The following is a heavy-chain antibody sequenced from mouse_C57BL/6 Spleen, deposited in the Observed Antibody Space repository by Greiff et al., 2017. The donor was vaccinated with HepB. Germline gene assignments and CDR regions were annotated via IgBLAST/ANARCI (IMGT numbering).Heavy chain of an antibody. V-gene: IGHV5-4*01. Sequence: DVMLVESGGGLVKPGGSLKLSCAASGFTFSSYAMSWVRQTPEKRLEWVATISDGGSYTYYPDNVKGRFTISRDNAKNNLYLQMSHLKSEDTAMYYCARDRGGYFDVWGTGTTVTVSS. D-gene: IGHD3-3*01. J-gene: IGHJ1*03. CDR1: GFTFSSYA. CDR3: ARDRGGYFDV. CDR2: ISDGGSYT.